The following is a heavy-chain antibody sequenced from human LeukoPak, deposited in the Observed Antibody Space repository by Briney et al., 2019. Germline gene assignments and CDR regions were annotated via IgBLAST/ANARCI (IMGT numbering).Heavy chain of an antibody. Sequence: GASVKVSCKASGGTFSSYAISWVRQAPGQGLEWMGGIIPIFGTANYAQKFQGRVTITADESTSTAYMELSSLRSEDTAVYYCAGAKGTTGLFDPWGQGTLATVSS. V-gene: IGHV1-69*01. J-gene: IGHJ5*02. CDR1: GGTFSSYA. D-gene: IGHD1-1*01. CDR3: AGAKGTTGLFDP. CDR2: IIPIFGTA.